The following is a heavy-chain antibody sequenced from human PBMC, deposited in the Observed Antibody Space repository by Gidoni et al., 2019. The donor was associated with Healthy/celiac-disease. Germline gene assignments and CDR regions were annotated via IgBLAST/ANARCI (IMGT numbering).Heavy chain of an antibody. CDR1: GYTFTGYY. D-gene: IGHD3-22*01. CDR3: ARVSKEYYYDSSGWAFDI. J-gene: IGHJ3*02. Sequence: QVQLVQSGAEVKKPGASVKVYCTASGYTFTGYYMNWVRQAPGQGLEWMGWINPNSGGTNYAQKFQGWVTMTRDTSISTAYMELSRLRSDDTAVYYCARVSKEYYYDSSGWAFDIWGQGTMVTVSS. V-gene: IGHV1-2*04. CDR2: INPNSGGT.